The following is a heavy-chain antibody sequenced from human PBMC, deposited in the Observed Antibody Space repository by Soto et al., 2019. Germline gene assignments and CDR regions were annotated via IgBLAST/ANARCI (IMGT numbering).Heavy chain of an antibody. D-gene: IGHD6-6*01. J-gene: IGHJ4*02. Sequence: SETLSLTCAVYGGSFSGYYWSWIRQPPGKGLEWIGEINHSGSTNYNPSLKSRVTISVDTSKNQFSLKLSSVTAADTAVYYCARGKIIAARPVNFDCWGQGTLVTVSS. V-gene: IGHV4-34*01. CDR3: ARGKIIAARPVNFDC. CDR1: GGSFSGYY. CDR2: INHSGST.